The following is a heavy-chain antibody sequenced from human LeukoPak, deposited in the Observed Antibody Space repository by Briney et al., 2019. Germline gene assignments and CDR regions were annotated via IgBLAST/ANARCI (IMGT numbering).Heavy chain of an antibody. Sequence: PSQTLSLTCTVSGGSISSGDYYWSWIRQPPGKGLEWIGYIYYSGSTYYNPSLKSRVTISVDTSKNQFSLELSSVTAADTAVYYCATDYVWGSYRDDAFDIWGQGTMVTVSS. V-gene: IGHV4-30-4*08. J-gene: IGHJ3*02. D-gene: IGHD3-16*02. CDR2: IYYSGST. CDR1: GGSISSGDYY. CDR3: ATDYVWGSYRDDAFDI.